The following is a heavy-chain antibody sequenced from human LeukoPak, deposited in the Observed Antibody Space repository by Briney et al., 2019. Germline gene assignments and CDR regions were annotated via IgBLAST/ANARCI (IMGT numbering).Heavy chain of an antibody. CDR3: AKSLLAYYDSSGCDY. CDR2: IGTGAFST. V-gene: IGHV3-23*01. Sequence: PGGSPRLSCAASGFTFRSYAMSWVRQAPGKGLEWVSTIGTGAFSTYYADSVKGRFTISRDNSKNTLYLQMNSLRAEDTAIYYCAKSLLAYYDSSGCDYWGQGTLVTVSS. D-gene: IGHD3-22*01. CDR1: GFTFRSYA. J-gene: IGHJ4*02.